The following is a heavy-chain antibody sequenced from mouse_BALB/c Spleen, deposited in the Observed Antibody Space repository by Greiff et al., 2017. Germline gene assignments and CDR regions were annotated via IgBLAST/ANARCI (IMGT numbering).Heavy chain of an antibody. CDR1: GYTFTDYA. CDR3: ARGNYDYDGRDFDY. D-gene: IGHD2-4*01. Sequence: VQLQQSGAELVRPGVSVKISCKGSGYTFTDYAMHWVKQSHAKSLEWIGVISTYYGDASYNQKFKGKATMTVDKSSSTAYMELARLTSEDSAIYYCARGNYDYDGRDFDYWGKGTTLTVSS. J-gene: IGHJ2*01. CDR2: ISTYYGDA. V-gene: IGHV1S137*01.